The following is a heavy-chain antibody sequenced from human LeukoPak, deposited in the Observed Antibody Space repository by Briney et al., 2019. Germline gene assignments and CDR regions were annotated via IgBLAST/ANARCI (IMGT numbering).Heavy chain of an antibody. J-gene: IGHJ4*02. Sequence: SETLSLTCAVSGYSISSGYYWGWIRQPPGKGLEWIGSIYHSGSTYYNPSLKSRVTISVDTYKNQFSLKLSSVTAADTAVYYCARLGWGYYDPLGVDYWGQGTLVTVSS. CDR3: ARLGWGYYDPLGVDY. CDR2: IYHSGST. D-gene: IGHD3-3*01. CDR1: GYSISSGYY. V-gene: IGHV4-38-2*01.